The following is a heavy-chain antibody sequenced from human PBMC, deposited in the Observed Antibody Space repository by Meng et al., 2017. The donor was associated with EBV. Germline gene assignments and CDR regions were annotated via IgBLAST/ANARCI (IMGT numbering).Heavy chain of an antibody. Sequence: VAVVEWGGGVVHPGGPLRLSCAGSGVTFRNYAMNWVRQAPGKGLEWVSFILKGGGDDQYTDFLNSRFTISRDNYNHLLLLQMTSLGAEDTVIYYCTQGTGVDRDRRFDVWGQGTLVTVSS. CDR1: GVTFRNYA. CDR2: ILKGGGDD. D-gene: IGHD5-12*01. J-gene: IGHJ4*02. CDR3: TQGTGVDRDRRFDV. V-gene: IGHV3-30*02.